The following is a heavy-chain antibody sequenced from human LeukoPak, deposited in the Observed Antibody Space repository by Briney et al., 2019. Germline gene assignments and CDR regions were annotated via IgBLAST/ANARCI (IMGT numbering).Heavy chain of an antibody. D-gene: IGHD2-2*01. CDR2: VIPILGAA. Sequence: ASGKLSCNASGGAFSNYAIRLGRLGPGPGLGLEGGVIPILGAANYAQKFQGRVTITADESTSTAYMELSSLRSEDTAVYYCARDIVVVPAAVYYYYYYGMDVWGQGTTVTVSS. CDR3: ARDIVVVPAAVYYYYYYGMDV. V-gene: IGHV1-69*13. CDR1: GGAFSNYA. J-gene: IGHJ6*02.